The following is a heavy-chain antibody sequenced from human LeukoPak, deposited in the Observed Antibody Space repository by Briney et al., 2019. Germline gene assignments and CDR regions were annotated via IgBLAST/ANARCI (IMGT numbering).Heavy chain of an antibody. V-gene: IGHV1-8*01. D-gene: IGHD6-13*01. CDR3: ARLASSSWPLYYYYGMDV. J-gene: IGHJ6*02. CDR1: GYTFTSSD. Sequence: GGPVKVSCKASGYTFTSSDINWGRQATGQGGEWWGLMNPNRANTGYAQKFQGRVTMTRNTSISTAYMELSSLRSEDTAVYYCARLASSSWPLYYYYGMDVWGQGTMVTVSS. CDR2: MNPNRANT.